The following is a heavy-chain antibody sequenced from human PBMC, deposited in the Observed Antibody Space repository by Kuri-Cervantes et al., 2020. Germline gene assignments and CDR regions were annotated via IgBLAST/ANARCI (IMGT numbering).Heavy chain of an antibody. CDR3: ARSTIFGYYYCYMDV. CDR1: EFTFDDYA. D-gene: IGHD3-3*01. CDR2: ISWNSGSI. V-gene: IGHV3-9*01. J-gene: IGHJ6*03. Sequence: SLKISCAASEFTFDDYAMHWVRQAPGKGLEWVSGISWNSGSIGYADSVKGRFTISRENAKNSLYLQMNSLRAGDTAVYYCARSTIFGYYYCYMDVWGKGTTVTVSS.